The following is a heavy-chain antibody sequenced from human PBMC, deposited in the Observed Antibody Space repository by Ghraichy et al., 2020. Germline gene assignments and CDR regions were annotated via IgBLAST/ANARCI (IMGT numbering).Heavy chain of an antibody. CDR1: GFTFSSYA. J-gene: IGHJ1*01. CDR2: ISGSGGNT. CDR3: AKDVGRGGGSCFHH. Sequence: GGSLRLSCAASGFTFSSYAMSWVRQAPGKGLEWVSAISGSGGNTYYADSVKGRFTFSGDNSKNTLYLQMNSLRAEDTAVYYCAKDVGRGGGSCFHHWGQGTLVTVSS. V-gene: IGHV3-23*01. D-gene: IGHD2-15*01.